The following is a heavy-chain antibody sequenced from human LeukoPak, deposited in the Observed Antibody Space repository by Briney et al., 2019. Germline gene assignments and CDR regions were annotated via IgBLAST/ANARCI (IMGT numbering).Heavy chain of an antibody. Sequence: SETLSLTCTVSGGSISSGGYYWSWIRQHPGKGLEWIGYIYYSGSTYYNPSLKSRVTISVDTSKNQFSLKLSSVTAADTAVYYCARGGKGYYNDYWGQGTLVTVSS. CDR3: ARGGKGYYNDY. D-gene: IGHD3-10*01. V-gene: IGHV4-31*03. CDR1: GGSISSGGYY. CDR2: IYYSGST. J-gene: IGHJ4*02.